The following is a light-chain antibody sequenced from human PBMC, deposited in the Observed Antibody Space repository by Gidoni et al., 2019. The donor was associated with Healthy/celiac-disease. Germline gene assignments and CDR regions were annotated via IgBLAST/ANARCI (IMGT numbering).Light chain of an antibody. V-gene: IGKV3-11*01. J-gene: IGKJ2*01. Sequence: EIVLTQSPATLSLSPGERAPLSCRASQSVSSYLAWYQQKPGQAPRLLIYDASNRATGIPARCSGSGSGTDFSLTISSLEPEEVAVYYCQQRSNWPPYTFGQGTKLEIK. CDR2: DAS. CDR1: QSVSSY. CDR3: QQRSNWPPYT.